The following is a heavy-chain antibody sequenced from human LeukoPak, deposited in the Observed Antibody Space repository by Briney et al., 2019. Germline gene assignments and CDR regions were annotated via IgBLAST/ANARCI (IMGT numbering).Heavy chain of an antibody. CDR1: GGSITSSDYY. CDR2: IFYSGST. CDR3: ARIYYSSSYDYWYFDL. V-gene: IGHV4-39*07. D-gene: IGHD6-13*01. J-gene: IGHJ2*01. Sequence: SETLSLTCTVSGGSITSSDYYWGWIRQSPGTGLEWIGTIFYSGSTYYNPSLKSRVTISVDTSKKQFSLKLTSVTAADTAVYYCARIYYSSSYDYWYFDLWGRGTLVTVSS.